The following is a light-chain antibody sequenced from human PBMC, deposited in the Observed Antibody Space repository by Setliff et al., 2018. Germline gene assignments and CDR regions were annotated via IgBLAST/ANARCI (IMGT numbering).Light chain of an antibody. V-gene: IGLV2-23*02. J-gene: IGLJ3*02. Sequence: QSALTQPASVSGSPGQSITISCTGTSSDVGGYNYVSWYQQHPGEVPKLIIYDVSERPSGVSNRFSGSKSGNTASLTISGLQAEDEADYYCFSYAGPTSWVFGGGTKGTVL. CDR3: FSYAGPTSWV. CDR1: SSDVGGYNY. CDR2: DVS.